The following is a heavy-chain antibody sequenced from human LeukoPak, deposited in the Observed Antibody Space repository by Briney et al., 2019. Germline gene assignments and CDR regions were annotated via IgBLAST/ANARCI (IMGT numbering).Heavy chain of an antibody. Sequence: GGSLRLSCAASGFTFSSYAMHWVRQAPGKGLEWVAVISYDGSNKYYADSVKGRFTISRENAKNSLYLQMNSLRAEDTAVYYCARVGSGNGEADYWGQGTLVTVSS. J-gene: IGHJ4*02. D-gene: IGHD3-3*01. CDR1: GFTFSSYA. CDR3: ARVGSGNGEADY. CDR2: ISYDGSNK. V-gene: IGHV3-30*14.